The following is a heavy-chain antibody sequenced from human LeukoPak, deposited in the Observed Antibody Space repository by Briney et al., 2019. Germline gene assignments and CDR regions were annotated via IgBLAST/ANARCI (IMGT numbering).Heavy chain of an antibody. J-gene: IGHJ4*02. CDR2: IYYSGST. CDR3: ARENGDYAFDY. D-gene: IGHD4-17*01. Sequence: SETLSLTCTVSGGSISSSSYYWGWIRQPPGKGLEWIGSIYYSGSTYYNPSLKSRVTISVDTSKNQFSLRLSSVIVADTAVYYCARENGDYAFDYWGQGTLVTVSS. CDR1: GGSISSSSYY. V-gene: IGHV4-39*07.